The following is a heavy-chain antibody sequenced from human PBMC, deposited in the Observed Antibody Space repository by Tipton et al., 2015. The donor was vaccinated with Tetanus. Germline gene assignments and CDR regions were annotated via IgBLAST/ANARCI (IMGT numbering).Heavy chain of an antibody. CDR3: ARDVWRYYDSSGYQDHDAFDI. Sequence: LRLSCTVSGGSISTYYWSWIRQPAGKGLEWIGRIYTSGSTNYNPSLKRRVTVSVDTSNNQFSLKLSSVTAADTAVYYCARDVWRYYDSSGYQDHDAFDIWGQGTMVTVSS. V-gene: IGHV4-4*07. CDR2: IYTSGST. D-gene: IGHD3-22*01. CDR1: GGSISTYY. J-gene: IGHJ3*02.